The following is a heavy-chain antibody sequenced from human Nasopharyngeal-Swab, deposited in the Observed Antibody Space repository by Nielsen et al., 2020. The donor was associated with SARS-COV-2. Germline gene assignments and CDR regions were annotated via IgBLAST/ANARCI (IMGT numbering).Heavy chain of an antibody. CDR3: AREGSGSYSSWFDP. Sequence: ASVNVSCKASGYTFTSYGISWVRQAPGQGLEWMGWISAYNGNTNYAQKLQGRVTMTTDTSTSTAYMELRSLRSDDTAVYYCAREGSGSYSSWFDPWGQGTLVTVSS. CDR2: ISAYNGNT. V-gene: IGHV1-18*01. J-gene: IGHJ5*02. D-gene: IGHD1-26*01. CDR1: GYTFTSYG.